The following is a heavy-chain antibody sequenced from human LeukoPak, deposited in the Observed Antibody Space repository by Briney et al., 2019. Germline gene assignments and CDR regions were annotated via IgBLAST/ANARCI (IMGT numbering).Heavy chain of an antibody. CDR1: GYTFTSYG. Sequence: SVKISCKASGYTFTSYGISWVRQAPGQGLEWMGGIIPIFGTANYAEKFQGRVTITADESTSTAYMELSSLRSEDTAVYYCARGSEGELRYFDWLFYYWGQGSLVTVFS. J-gene: IGHJ4*02. V-gene: IGHV1-69*13. CDR2: IIPIFGTA. D-gene: IGHD3-9*01. CDR3: ARGSEGELRYFDWLFYY.